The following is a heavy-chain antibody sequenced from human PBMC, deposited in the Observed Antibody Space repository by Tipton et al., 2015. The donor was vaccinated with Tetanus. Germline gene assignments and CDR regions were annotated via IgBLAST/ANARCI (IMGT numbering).Heavy chain of an antibody. CDR3: ARTVVAYDSSGSPHKKFDY. CDR1: GGSFSGYY. D-gene: IGHD3-22*01. Sequence: GLVKPSETLSLTCAVYGGSFSGYYWSWIRQPPGKGLEWIGEINHSGSTNYNPSLKSRVPISVDTSKNQFSLKLSSVTAADTAVYYCARTVVAYDSSGSPHKKFDYWGQGTLVTVSS. CDR2: INHSGST. V-gene: IGHV4-34*01. J-gene: IGHJ4*02.